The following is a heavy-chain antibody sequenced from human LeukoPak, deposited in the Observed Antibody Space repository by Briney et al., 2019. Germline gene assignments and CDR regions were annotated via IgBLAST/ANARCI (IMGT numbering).Heavy chain of an antibody. CDR2: IYTSGST. Sequence: SETLSLTCTVSGGSISSGSYYWSWIRQPAGKGLEWIGRIYTSGSTNYNPSLKSRVTISVDTSKNQFSLKLSSVTAADTAVYYCARFGSRIGTGASFGFESWGQGTLVLVSS. J-gene: IGHJ4*02. D-gene: IGHD3-10*01. CDR1: GGSISSGSYY. CDR3: ARFGSRIGTGASFGFES. V-gene: IGHV4-61*02.